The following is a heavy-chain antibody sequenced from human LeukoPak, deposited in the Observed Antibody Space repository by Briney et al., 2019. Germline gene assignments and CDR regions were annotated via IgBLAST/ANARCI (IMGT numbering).Heavy chain of an antibody. CDR1: GFTTSNYA. V-gene: IGHV3-30*04. Sequence: PGGSLRLSCAASGFTTSNYAMHWVRQAPGKGLEWVAPISSDGSSKDYVESVKGRFTISRDNSKDTLHLQMNSLRADDTAVYYCLRDHSTGGSGWYWDYWGQGTLVTVSS. D-gene: IGHD6-19*01. CDR3: LRDHSTGGSGWYWDY. J-gene: IGHJ4*02. CDR2: ISSDGSSK.